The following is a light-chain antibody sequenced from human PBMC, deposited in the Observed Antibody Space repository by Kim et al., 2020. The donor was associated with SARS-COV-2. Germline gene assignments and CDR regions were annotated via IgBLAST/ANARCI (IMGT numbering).Light chain of an antibody. Sequence: QRVTTSCTGSTSNIGAGYDVLWYQHLLRTAPPLLIFGDSNRPSGVPDRFSGSKSGTSASLAITGLQADDEADYYCQAYDSSLSGWVFGGGTQLTVL. V-gene: IGLV1-40*01. CDR3: QAYDSSLSGWV. CDR2: GDS. J-gene: IGLJ3*02. CDR1: TSNIGAGYD.